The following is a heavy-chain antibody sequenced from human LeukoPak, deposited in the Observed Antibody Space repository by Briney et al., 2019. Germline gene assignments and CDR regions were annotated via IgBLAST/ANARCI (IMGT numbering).Heavy chain of an antibody. CDR2: ISSSGRRI. Sequence: PGGSLRLSCAASGFTFSDYEMNWVRQAPGKGLEWVSYISSSGRRIYYADSVKGRFTISRDNAKNSLYLQMNSLRAEDTAVYYCATGLVGALSYWGQGTLVTVSS. CDR3: ATGLVGALSY. D-gene: IGHD1-26*01. V-gene: IGHV3-48*03. CDR1: GFTFSDYE. J-gene: IGHJ4*02.